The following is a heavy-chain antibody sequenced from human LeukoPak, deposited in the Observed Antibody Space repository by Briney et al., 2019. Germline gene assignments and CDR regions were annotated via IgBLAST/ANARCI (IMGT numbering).Heavy chain of an antibody. D-gene: IGHD2-15*01. CDR3: AKGGSAQRNFDY. CDR2: ITGGGGT. J-gene: IGHJ4*02. Sequence: GGSLRLSCAASGFTFSSYAMSWVRQAPGKGLEWVSTITGGGGTYYADSVKGRFAISRDNSKNTLYLQMNSLRAEDTAVHYCAKGGSAQRNFDYWGQGTLVTVSS. CDR1: GFTFSSYA. V-gene: IGHV3-23*01.